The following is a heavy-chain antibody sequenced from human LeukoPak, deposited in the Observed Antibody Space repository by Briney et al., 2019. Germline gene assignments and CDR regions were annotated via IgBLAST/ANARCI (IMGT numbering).Heavy chain of an antibody. D-gene: IGHD6-19*01. J-gene: IGHJ3*01. CDR3: AKATSSGWGYAFDV. V-gene: IGHV3-43*01. CDR1: GFTFHDYT. Sequence: GGSLRLSCAGSGFTFHDYTMHWVRQPPGKGLEWVSLIRWDGGEIHYADSLKGRLTISRDNSKNSLFLQMNSLGIEDTALYYCAKATSSGWGYAFDVWGRGTMVTVSA. CDR2: IRWDGGEI.